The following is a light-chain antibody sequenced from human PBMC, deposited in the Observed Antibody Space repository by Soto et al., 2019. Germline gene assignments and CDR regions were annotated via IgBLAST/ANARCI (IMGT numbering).Light chain of an antibody. J-gene: IGKJ2*01. CDR3: HEYGSSPPYS. Sequence: EIVLTQSPCTLSLSPAERATLSCRASQSVSSSYLAWYQQKPGQAPRLLLYGASSRVTGIPDRFSGSGSGTDFTLTISTLEPEDFAVYYCHEYGSSPPYSFGQGTELEIK. V-gene: IGKV3-20*01. CDR1: QSVSSSY. CDR2: GAS.